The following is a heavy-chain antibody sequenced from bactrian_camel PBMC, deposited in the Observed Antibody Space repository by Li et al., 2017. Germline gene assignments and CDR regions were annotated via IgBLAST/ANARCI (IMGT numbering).Heavy chain of an antibody. D-gene: IGHD5*01. V-gene: IGHV3S53*01. Sequence: HVQLVESGGGSVQAGGSLKLSCEASGYIFSSCGMGWYRQAPGKEREGVAVISPNGSTGVTDSVRGRFSISRDNPKNMLYLQMSSLKPEDTAMYYCNVRCHTTGLKEDINYWGLGTQVTVS. CDR2: ISPNGST. CDR3: NVRCHTTGLKEDINY. CDR1: GYIFSSCG. J-gene: IGHJ4*01.